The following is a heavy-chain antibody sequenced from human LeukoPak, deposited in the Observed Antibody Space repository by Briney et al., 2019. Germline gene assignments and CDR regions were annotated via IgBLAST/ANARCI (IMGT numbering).Heavy chain of an antibody. CDR2: IYYSGST. J-gene: IGHJ6*03. CDR3: ARVGTMVRGVIPYYYYYYMDV. D-gene: IGHD3-10*01. V-gene: IGHV4-59*01. Sequence: SETLSLTCTVSGGSLSSYYWSWIRQPPGKGLEWIGYIYYSGSTNYNPSLKSRVTISVDTSKNQFSLKLSSVTAADTAVYYCARVGTMVRGVIPYYYYYYMDVWGKGTTVTISS. CDR1: GGSLSSYY.